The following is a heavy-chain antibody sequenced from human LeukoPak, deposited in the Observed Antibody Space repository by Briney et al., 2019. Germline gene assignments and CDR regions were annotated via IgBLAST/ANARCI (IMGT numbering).Heavy chain of an antibody. CDR1: GFTFSSYA. D-gene: IGHD6-6*01. CDR3: AKADSYSSSSAFDY. Sequence: GGSLRLSCAASGFTFSSYAMSWVRQAPGKGLEWVSAISGSGGGTYYADSVKGRFTISRDNSKNTLYLQMNSLRAEDTAVYYCAKADSYSSSSAFDYWGQGTLVTVSS. V-gene: IGHV3-23*01. J-gene: IGHJ4*02. CDR2: ISGSGGGT.